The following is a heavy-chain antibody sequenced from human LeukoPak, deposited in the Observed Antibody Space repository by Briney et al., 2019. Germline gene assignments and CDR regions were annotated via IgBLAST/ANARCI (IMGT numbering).Heavy chain of an antibody. V-gene: IGHV3-48*02. J-gene: IGHJ4*02. Sequence: GGSLRLSCAASGFTFSSYSMNWVRQAPGKGPEWVSFISTGSLTIYYADSVKGRFTISRDDARNSLYLQMNRLRDEDTAVYYCARQVAATDFDFWGQGTLVTVSS. CDR3: ARQVAATDFDF. D-gene: IGHD2-15*01. CDR2: ISTGSLTI. CDR1: GFTFSSYS.